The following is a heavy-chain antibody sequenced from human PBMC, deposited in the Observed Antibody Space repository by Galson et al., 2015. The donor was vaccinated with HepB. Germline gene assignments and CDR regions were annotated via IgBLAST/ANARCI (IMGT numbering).Heavy chain of an antibody. Sequence: SLRLSCAASGFTFSSYSMNWVRQAPGKGLEWVSYISSSSSTIYYADSVKGRFTISRDNAKNSLYLQMNSLRAEDTAVYYCARDRRAYCGGDCYSNYFDYWGQGTLVTVSS. V-gene: IGHV3-48*04. CDR3: ARDRRAYCGGDCYSNYFDY. CDR2: ISSSSSTI. J-gene: IGHJ4*02. D-gene: IGHD2-21*02. CDR1: GFTFSSYS.